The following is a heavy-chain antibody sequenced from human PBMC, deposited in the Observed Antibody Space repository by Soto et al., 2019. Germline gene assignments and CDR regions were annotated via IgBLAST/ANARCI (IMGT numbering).Heavy chain of an antibody. Sequence: ASVKVSCKASGYTFTSYAMHWVRQAPGQRLEWMGWINAGNGNTKYSQKFQGRVTITRDTSASTAYMELSSLRSEDTAVYYCAREHSSSWYDAFDIWGQGTMVTVSS. CDR2: INAGNGNT. D-gene: IGHD6-13*01. V-gene: IGHV1-3*01. J-gene: IGHJ3*02. CDR3: AREHSSSWYDAFDI. CDR1: GYTFTSYA.